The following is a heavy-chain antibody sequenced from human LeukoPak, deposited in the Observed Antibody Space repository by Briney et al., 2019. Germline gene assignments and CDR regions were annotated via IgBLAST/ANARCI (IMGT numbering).Heavy chain of an antibody. CDR1: GFTFSSYG. V-gene: IGHV3-30*19. CDR2: ISYDGSNK. D-gene: IGHD6-19*01. CDR3: ARDSIGGIAVAGPDY. J-gene: IGHJ4*02. Sequence: QPGGSLRLSCAASGFTFSSYGMHWVRQAPGKGLEWVAVISYDGSNKYYADSVKGRFTISRDNSKNTLYLQMNSLRAEDTAVYYCARDSIGGIAVAGPDYWGQGTLVTVSS.